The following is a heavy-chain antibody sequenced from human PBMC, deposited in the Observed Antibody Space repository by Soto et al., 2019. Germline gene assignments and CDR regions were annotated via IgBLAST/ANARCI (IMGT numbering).Heavy chain of an antibody. Sequence: GGSLRLSCAASGFTFSSYWMHWVRQAPGKGLAWVSRINSDGSSTSYADSVKGRFTISRDNAKNTLYLQMNSLRAEDTAVYYCARAGGFTAYDFWSGYRQAVGYYYYGMDVWGQGTTVTVSS. CDR2: INSDGSST. CDR3: ARAGGFTAYDFWSGYRQAVGYYYYGMDV. CDR1: GFTFSSYW. D-gene: IGHD3-3*01. V-gene: IGHV3-74*01. J-gene: IGHJ6*02.